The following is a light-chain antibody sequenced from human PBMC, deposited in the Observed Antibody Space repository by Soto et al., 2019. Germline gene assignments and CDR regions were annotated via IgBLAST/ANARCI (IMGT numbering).Light chain of an antibody. V-gene: IGKV3-20*01. Sequence: EIVLTQSPGTLSLSPGERATLSCRASQSVSNNYLAWYQQKPGQAPRVLMSGASYRAIDIPDRFSASGSGTDFTLTISRLEPEGFAVYYCQQYGSSRVTFGQGTKVEIK. J-gene: IGKJ1*01. CDR2: GAS. CDR1: QSVSNNY. CDR3: QQYGSSRVT.